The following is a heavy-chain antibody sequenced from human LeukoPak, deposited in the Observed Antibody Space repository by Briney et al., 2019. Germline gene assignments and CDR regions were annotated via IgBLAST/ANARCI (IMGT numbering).Heavy chain of an antibody. CDR1: GGSISSYY. J-gene: IGHJ2*01. V-gene: IGHV4-4*07. D-gene: IGHD1-20*01. Sequence: SETLSLTCTVSGGSISSYYWSWIRQPAGKGLEWIGRIYSSGSTNYNPSLNSRVTMSVDTSKNQFSLKLNSVTAADTAMYYCARRNWHYWYFDLWGRGTLVTVSS. CDR2: IYSSGST. CDR3: ARRNWHYWYFDL.